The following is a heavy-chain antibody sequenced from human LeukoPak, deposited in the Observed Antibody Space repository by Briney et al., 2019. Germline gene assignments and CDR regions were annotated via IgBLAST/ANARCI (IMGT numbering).Heavy chain of an antibody. D-gene: IGHD7-27*01. CDR3: ARDHWGIVENGYDYFYYDMDV. CDR1: GGSFTTSG. CDR2: VIPIYGTP. J-gene: IGHJ6*02. V-gene: IGHV1-69*05. Sequence: ASVRVSSKASGGSFTTSGFSCVRQAPGQGLEWMGGVIPIYGTPSYVQKLQGRVTITTDAITSTAYMELSSLRSEDTAVYYCARDHWGIVENGYDYFYYDMDVWGQGTTVTVSS.